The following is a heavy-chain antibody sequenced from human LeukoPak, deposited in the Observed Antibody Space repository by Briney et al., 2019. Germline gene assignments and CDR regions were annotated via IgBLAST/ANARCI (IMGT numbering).Heavy chain of an antibody. CDR1: GFTVSSYW. CDR3: ATRLYSSSNYYFDY. CDR2: IKQDGSER. V-gene: IGHV3-7*03. J-gene: IGHJ4*02. Sequence: GGSLRLSCAGSGFTVSSYWMSWVRQAPGKGLEWVANIKQDGSERYYVDSVKGRFTISRDSAKSSVYLQMNSLRAEDTAMYFCATRLYSSSNYYFDYWGQGTLVTVSS. D-gene: IGHD6-13*01.